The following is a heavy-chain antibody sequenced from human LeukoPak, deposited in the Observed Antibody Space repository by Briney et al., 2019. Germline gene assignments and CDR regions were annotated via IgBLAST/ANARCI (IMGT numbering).Heavy chain of an antibody. V-gene: IGHV1-18*01. CDR2: ISAYNGNT. Sequence: ASVTVSYKASGYTFTSYGISWVRQAPGQGLEWMGWISAYNGNTNYAQKLQGRVTMTTDTSTSTAYMELRSLRSDDTAVYYCARDTYYDFWSGREFDYWGQGTLVTVSS. CDR1: GYTFTSYG. J-gene: IGHJ4*02. D-gene: IGHD3-3*01. CDR3: ARDTYYDFWSGREFDY.